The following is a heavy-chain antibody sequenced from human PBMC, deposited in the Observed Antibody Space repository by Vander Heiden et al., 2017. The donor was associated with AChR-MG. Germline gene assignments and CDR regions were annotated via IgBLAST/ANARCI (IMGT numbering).Heavy chain of an antibody. V-gene: IGHV1-69*01. J-gene: IGHJ5*02. CDR1: AVTVSSPA. Sequence: QAPLAQSRADGTQPGSSGDAHSKPPAVTVSSPAISGVRQAPGQGLEWMGGIIPVVGTANYAQKFQGRDTITADESTSTAYMELSSLRSEDTAVYYCARDLEQLPTVQYGRFDPWGQGTLVTVSS. CDR2: IIPVVGTA. D-gene: IGHD5-18*01. CDR3: ARDLEQLPTVQYGRFDP.